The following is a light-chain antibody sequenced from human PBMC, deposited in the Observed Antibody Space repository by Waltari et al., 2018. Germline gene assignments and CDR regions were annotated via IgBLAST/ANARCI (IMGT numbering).Light chain of an antibody. CDR1: QSVCDA. CDR2: RAS. CDR3: QQYLKWPLT. J-gene: IGKJ5*01. Sequence: EIVMTQSPATLSVSHGERATLACRPSQSVCDALPWYQQIPGQAPRLLIYRASTRATGIPARFSGSGSGTEFTLTISSLQSEDFAVYSCQQYLKWPLTFGQGTRLE. V-gene: IGKV3-15*01.